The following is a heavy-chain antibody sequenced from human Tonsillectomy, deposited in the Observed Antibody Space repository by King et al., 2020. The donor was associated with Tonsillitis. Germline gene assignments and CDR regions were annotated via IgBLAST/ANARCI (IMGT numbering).Heavy chain of an antibody. D-gene: IGHD4-11*01. J-gene: IGHJ5*02. CDR3: ARWSSNNYADWFDP. V-gene: IGHV2-26*01. CDR2: IFSNDEN. Sequence: TLKESGPVLLKPTETLTLTCTVSGFSLTNDRMGVSCIRQPPVKALEWLAHIFSNDENSYSTSLKRRLTISKDTSNSQVVLTMTNMDPVDTATYYCARWSSNNYADWFDPWGQGTLVTVSS. CDR1: GFSLTNDRMG.